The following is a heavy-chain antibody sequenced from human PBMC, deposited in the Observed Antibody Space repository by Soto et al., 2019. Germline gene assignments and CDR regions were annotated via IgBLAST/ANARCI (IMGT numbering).Heavy chain of an antibody. CDR2: VNDTWIT. V-gene: IGHV4-59*08. CDR3: VRQGIGFLHGLVDV. D-gene: IGHD3-10*01. J-gene: IGHJ6*01. Sequence: QVQVQQSGPGLVKPSETLSLTCTVSSGPSKSHNWGWIRQPPGRGLEWIGYVNDTWITNYNPSLKSRVTVSADTSTNRISLTLRFVTAADTAVYYCVRQGIGFLHGLVDVWGQGTTVIVSS. CDR1: SGPSKSHN.